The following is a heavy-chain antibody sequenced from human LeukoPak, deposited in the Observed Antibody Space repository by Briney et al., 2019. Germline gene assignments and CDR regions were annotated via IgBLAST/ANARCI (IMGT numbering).Heavy chain of an antibody. CDR1: GGSFSGYY. V-gene: IGHV4-34*01. J-gene: IGHJ4*02. CDR2: INHSGST. D-gene: IGHD6-19*01. Sequence: SEALSLTCAVYGGSFSGYYWSWIRQPPGKGLEWIGEINHSGSTNYNPSLKSRVTISVDTSKNQFSLKLSSVTAADTAVYYCARGGRQAIAVAGPAWTYWGQGTLVTVSS. CDR3: ARGGRQAIAVAGPAWTY.